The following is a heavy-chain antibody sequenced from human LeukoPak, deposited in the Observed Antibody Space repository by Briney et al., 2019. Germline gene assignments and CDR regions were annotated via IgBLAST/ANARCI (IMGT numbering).Heavy chain of an antibody. CDR1: GGTFSSYA. J-gene: IGHJ4*02. Sequence: SVKVSCKASGGTFSSYAISWVRQAPGQGLEWMGGIIPIFGRANYAQKFQGRVTITADESTSTAYMELSSLRSEDTAVYYCARGPPVVPAARLFDYWGQGTLVTVSS. V-gene: IGHV1-69*13. CDR3: ARGPPVVPAARLFDY. CDR2: IIPIFGRA. D-gene: IGHD2-2*01.